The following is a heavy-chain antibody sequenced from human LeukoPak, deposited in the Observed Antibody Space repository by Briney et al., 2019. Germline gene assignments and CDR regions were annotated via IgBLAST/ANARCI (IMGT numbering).Heavy chain of an antibody. Sequence: PGGSLRLSCAASGFTFSDFDMNWVRQAPGKGLEWISYIGSGGGTIYYADSVRGRFTISRDNANNSLYLQVNSLRAEDTAVYYCARDNSRLKDYWGQGTLVTVSS. CDR1: GFTFSDFD. D-gene: IGHD6-19*01. CDR2: IGSGGGTI. J-gene: IGHJ4*02. CDR3: ARDNSRLKDY. V-gene: IGHV3-48*03.